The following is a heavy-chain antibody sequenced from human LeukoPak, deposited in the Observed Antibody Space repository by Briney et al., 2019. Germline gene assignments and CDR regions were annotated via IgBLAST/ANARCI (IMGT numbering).Heavy chain of an antibody. J-gene: IGHJ4*02. CDR2: ISAYNGNT. D-gene: IGHD6-19*01. CDR1: GYTFTSYG. V-gene: IGHV1-18*01. Sequence: ASVKVSCKASGYTFTSYGISWVRQAPGQGLEWMGWISAYNGNTNYAQKLQGRVTMTTDTSTSTAYMELRSLRSDDTAVYYCARDVHLRQWLPTGGHDYWGQGTLVTVSS. CDR3: ARDVHLRQWLPTGGHDY.